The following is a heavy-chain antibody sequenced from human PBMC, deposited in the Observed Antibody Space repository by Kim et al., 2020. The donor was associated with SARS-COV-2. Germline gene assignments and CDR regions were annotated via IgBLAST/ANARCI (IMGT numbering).Heavy chain of an antibody. J-gene: IGHJ4*01. D-gene: IGHD3-3*01. CDR3: VRDPLHYDFHNGPD. CDR1: GDSVSSRSYY. Sequence: SETLSLTCTVSGDSVSSRSYYWTWIRQPPGKGLEWIGYIYDSGITNYSPSLQSRVTISRDMSKNELSLRLHSVTTADTALYYCVRDPLHYDFHNGPDWGQGTLVTVSS. CDR2: IYDSGIT. V-gene: IGHV4-61*01.